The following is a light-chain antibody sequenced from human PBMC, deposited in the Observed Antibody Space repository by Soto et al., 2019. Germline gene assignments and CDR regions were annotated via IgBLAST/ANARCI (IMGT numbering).Light chain of an antibody. CDR2: ENN. CDR3: GTWDSSLSVSYV. CDR1: SSNIGNNY. Sequence: QSVLTQPPSVSAAPGQTVTISCSGSSSNIGNNYVSWYQQLPGTAPKLLIYENNKRPSGIPDRFSGSKSGTSATLGITGLQTGDEADYYCGTWDSSLSVSYVFGTGTKLTVL. J-gene: IGLJ1*01. V-gene: IGLV1-51*02.